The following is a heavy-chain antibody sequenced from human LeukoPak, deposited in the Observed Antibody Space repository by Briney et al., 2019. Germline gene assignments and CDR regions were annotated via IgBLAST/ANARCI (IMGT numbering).Heavy chain of an antibody. CDR1: GFTFSSYG. CDR3: ARDGDPTTVTPDY. CDR2: IWYDGSNK. Sequence: GRSLRLSCAASGFTFSSYGMHWVRQAPGKGLEWVAVIWYDGSNKYYADSVKGRFTISRDNSKNPLYLQMNSLRAEDTAVYYCARDGDPTTVTPDYWGQGTLVTVSS. D-gene: IGHD4-17*01. J-gene: IGHJ4*02. V-gene: IGHV3-33*01.